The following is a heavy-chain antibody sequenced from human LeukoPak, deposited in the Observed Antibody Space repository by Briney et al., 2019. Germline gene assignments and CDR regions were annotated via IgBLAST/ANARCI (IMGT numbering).Heavy chain of an antibody. CDR3: ARGPLTDYYGSGRREDNWFDP. CDR1: GYTFTDYE. J-gene: IGHJ5*02. D-gene: IGHD3-10*01. CDR2: MNPNSGNT. V-gene: IGHV1-8*01. Sequence: GASVKVSCKASGYTFTDYEINWVRQATGQGLEWMGWMNPNSGNTGYAQKFQGRVTMTRDTSISTAYMELSSLRSEDTAVYYCARGPLTDYYGSGRREDNWFDPWGQGTLVTVSS.